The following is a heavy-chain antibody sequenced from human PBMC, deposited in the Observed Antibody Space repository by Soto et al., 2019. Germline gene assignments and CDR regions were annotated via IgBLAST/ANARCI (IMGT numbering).Heavy chain of an antibody. CDR3: AREVEDDYIWGSYRFEGIDY. Sequence: GGSLRLSCAASGFTFSSYAMSWVRQAPGKGLEWVSAISGSGGSTYYADSVKGRFTISRDNSKNTLYLQMNSLRAEDTAVYYCAREVEDDYIWGSYRFEGIDYWGQGTLVTVSS. V-gene: IGHV3-23*01. CDR1: GFTFSSYA. CDR2: ISGSGGST. J-gene: IGHJ4*02. D-gene: IGHD3-16*02.